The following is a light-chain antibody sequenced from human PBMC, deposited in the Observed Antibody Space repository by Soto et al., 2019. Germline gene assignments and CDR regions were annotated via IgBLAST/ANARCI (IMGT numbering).Light chain of an antibody. CDR1: QSISNY. CDR3: LQYKSYPWT. J-gene: IGKJ1*01. CDR2: GAS. V-gene: IGKV1-17*01. Sequence: DIQMTQSPSSLSASVGDRVTITFRASQSISNYLIWYQQKPGKAPKLLIYGASNSQSGVPSRFSVSGSETEFTLTISSLQPEDFATYYCLQYKSYPWTFGQGTKVDIK.